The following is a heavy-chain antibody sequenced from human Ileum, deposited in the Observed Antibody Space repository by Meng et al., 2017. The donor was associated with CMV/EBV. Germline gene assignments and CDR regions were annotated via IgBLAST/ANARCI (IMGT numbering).Heavy chain of an antibody. CDR3: AKVGRWNAFDY. Sequence: GESLKISCAASGFSFSTYAMSWVRQAPGKGLEWVSIIYSDNHSTYYADSVKGRFTISRDNAENTVYLQMNSLRAVDTAVYYCAKVGRWNAFDYWGQGTPVTVSS. CDR1: GFSFSTYA. V-gene: IGHV3-23*03. CDR2: IYSDNHST. J-gene: IGHJ4*02. D-gene: IGHD1-1*01.